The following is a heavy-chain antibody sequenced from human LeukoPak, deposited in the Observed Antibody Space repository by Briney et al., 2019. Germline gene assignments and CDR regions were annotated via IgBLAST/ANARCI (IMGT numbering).Heavy chain of an antibody. J-gene: IGHJ4*02. CDR1: GGSFSGYY. V-gene: IGHV4-34*01. CDR3: ARGSVVGYTY. D-gene: IGHD5-24*01. Sequence: SETLSLTCAVYGGSFSGYYWSWIRQPPGKGLEWIGEVNHSGSANYNPSLKSRVTISVDTSKNQFSLKLSSVTAADTAVYYCARGSVVGYTYWGRGTLVTVSS. CDR2: VNHSGSA.